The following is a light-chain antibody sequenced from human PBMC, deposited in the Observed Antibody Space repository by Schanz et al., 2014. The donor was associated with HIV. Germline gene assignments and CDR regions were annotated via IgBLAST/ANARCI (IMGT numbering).Light chain of an antibody. V-gene: IGLV2-14*03. CDR2: DVT. Sequence: HSALTQPASVSGSPGQSITISCTGTSSDVGGYNYVSWYQQHPGKAPKLMIYDVTNRPSGVSNRFSGSKSGTSASLAITGLQAEDEADYYCQSYDSSLSGLVFGGGTKLTVL. CDR3: QSYDSSLSGLV. J-gene: IGLJ2*01. CDR1: SSDVGGYNY.